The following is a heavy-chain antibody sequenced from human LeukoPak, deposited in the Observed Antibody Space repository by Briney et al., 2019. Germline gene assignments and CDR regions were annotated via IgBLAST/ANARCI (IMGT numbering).Heavy chain of an antibody. CDR2: IIPIFGTA. V-gene: IGHV1-69*13. J-gene: IGHJ4*02. D-gene: IGHD6-13*01. CDR1: GGTFSSYA. CDR3: ARHSSSPGGFDY. Sequence: SVKFSCKASGGTFSSYAISWVRQAPGQGLEWMGGIIPIFGTANYAQKFQGRVTITADESTSTAYMELSSLRSEDTAVYYCARHSSSPGGFDYWGQGTLVTVSS.